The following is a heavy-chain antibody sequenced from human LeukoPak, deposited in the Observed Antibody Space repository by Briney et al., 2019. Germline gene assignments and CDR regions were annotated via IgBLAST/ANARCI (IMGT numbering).Heavy chain of an antibody. CDR1: SGSISSYY. D-gene: IGHD3-10*01. CDR2: IYYSGST. J-gene: IGHJ6*03. Sequence: PSETLSLTCTVSSGSISSYYWSWIRQPPGKGLEWIGYIYYSGSTNYNPSLKSRVTISVDTSKNQFSLKLSSVTAADTAVYYCARARITMVRGAPAYMDVWGKGTTVTVSS. CDR3: ARARITMVRGAPAYMDV. V-gene: IGHV4-59*01.